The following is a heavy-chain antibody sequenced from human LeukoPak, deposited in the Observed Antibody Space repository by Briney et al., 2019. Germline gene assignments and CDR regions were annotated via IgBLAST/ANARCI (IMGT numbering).Heavy chain of an antibody. Sequence: GGSLRLSCAASGFTFSSYWMHWVRQAPGKGLVWVSRINSDGSSTSYADSVMGRFTISRDNAKNTLYLQMNSLRAEDTAVYYCARETGDYVDYFDYWGQGTLVTVSS. CDR3: ARETGDYVDYFDY. J-gene: IGHJ4*02. CDR1: GFTFSSYW. V-gene: IGHV3-74*01. D-gene: IGHD4-17*01. CDR2: INSDGSST.